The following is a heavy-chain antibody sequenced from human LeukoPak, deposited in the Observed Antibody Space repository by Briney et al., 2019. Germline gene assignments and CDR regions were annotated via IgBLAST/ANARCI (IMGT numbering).Heavy chain of an antibody. CDR1: GGSIRSNP. V-gene: IGHV4-59*12. D-gene: IGHD4-23*01. J-gene: IGHJ5*02. CDR2: IYYSGST. CDR3: AREADGGPFDP. Sequence: SETLSLTCSVSGGSIRSNPWSWIRQPPGKGLEWIGYIYYSGSTNYNPSLKSRVTISVDTSKNQFSLKLSSVTAADTAVYYCAREADGGPFDPWGQGTLVTVSS.